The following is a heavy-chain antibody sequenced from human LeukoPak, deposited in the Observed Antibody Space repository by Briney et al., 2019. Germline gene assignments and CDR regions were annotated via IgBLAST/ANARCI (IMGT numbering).Heavy chain of an antibody. CDR1: GGTFSSYA. Sequence: ASVKVSCKASGGTFSSYAISWVRQAPGQGLEWMGRIIPILGIANYAQKFQGRVTITTDKSTSTAYMELSSLRSEDTAVYYFARVRRIVVAAATYYYYGMDVWGQGTTVTVSS. CDR3: ARVRRIVVAAATYYYYGMDV. J-gene: IGHJ6*02. V-gene: IGHV1-69*04. CDR2: IIPILGIA. D-gene: IGHD2-2*01.